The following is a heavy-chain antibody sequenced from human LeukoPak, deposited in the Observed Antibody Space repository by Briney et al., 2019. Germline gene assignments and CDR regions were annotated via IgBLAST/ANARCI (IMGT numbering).Heavy chain of an antibody. CDR3: ARAPQRSYQHNWFDP. CDR2: INHSGST. Sequence: SETLSLTCAVYGGSFSGYYWSWTRQPPGKGLEWIGEINHSGSTNYNPSLKSRVTISVDTSENQFSLKLSSVTAADTAVYYCARAPQRSYQHNWFDPWGQGTLVTVSS. V-gene: IGHV4-34*01. D-gene: IGHD2-21*01. J-gene: IGHJ5*02. CDR1: GGSFSGYY.